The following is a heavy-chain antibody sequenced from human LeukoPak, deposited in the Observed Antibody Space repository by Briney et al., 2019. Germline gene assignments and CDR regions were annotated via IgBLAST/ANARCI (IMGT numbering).Heavy chain of an antibody. J-gene: IGHJ6*03. CDR2: ISSSGKTI. CDR3: ARRRYMDV. CDR1: GFTFSDYY. Sequence: GGSLRLSCAASGFTFSDYYMSWIRQTPGKGLEWISHISSSGKTIYYTDSVKGRFTISRDNTKNSLDLQMNDLRAEDTAVYYCARRRYMDVWGKGTTVTVSS. V-gene: IGHV3-11*04.